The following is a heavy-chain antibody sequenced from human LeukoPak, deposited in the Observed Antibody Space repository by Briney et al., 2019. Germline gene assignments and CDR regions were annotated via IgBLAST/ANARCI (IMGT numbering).Heavy chain of an antibody. V-gene: IGHV4-31*03. Sequence: PSETLSLTCTVSGGSISSGGYSWSWIRQHPGKGLEWIGYIYYSGSTYYNPSLKSRVTISVDTSKNQFSLKLSSVTAADTAVYYCARAVVRGVIYFDYWGQGTLVTVSS. CDR2: IYYSGST. CDR1: GGSISSGGYS. CDR3: ARAVVRGVIYFDY. J-gene: IGHJ4*02. D-gene: IGHD3-10*01.